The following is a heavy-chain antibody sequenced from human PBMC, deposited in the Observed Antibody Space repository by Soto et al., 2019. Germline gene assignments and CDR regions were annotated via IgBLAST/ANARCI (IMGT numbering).Heavy chain of an antibody. CDR1: EFTFGDYA. CDR3: ARGEQFGDY. J-gene: IGHJ4*02. Sequence: GGPLRLSCTASEFTFGDYAMSWFRQPPGKGLEWVGFIRSKPSGGTTEYAASVKGRFTISKDDSKTIAYLQMNSLRTEDTAVYYCARGEQFGDYWGQGTLVTVSS. CDR2: IRSKPSGGTT. V-gene: IGHV3-49*03. D-gene: IGHD1-1*01.